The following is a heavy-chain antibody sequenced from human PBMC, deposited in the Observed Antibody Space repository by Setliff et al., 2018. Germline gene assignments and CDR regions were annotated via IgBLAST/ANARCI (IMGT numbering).Heavy chain of an antibody. CDR1: VFSLSTYGGS. CDR3: ARIPMPTSPYFDY. V-gene: IGHV2-5*02. Sequence: SGPTGEPTQTLTLTCTFSVFSLSTYGGSVGWIRQPPGKALEWLALIYWDDEKRYSPSLKSRVTITKDTSKNRVVLTMISMDPVDTATYFCARIPMPTSPYFDYWGRGILVTVSS. D-gene: IGHD5-18*01. CDR2: IYWDDEK. J-gene: IGHJ4*02.